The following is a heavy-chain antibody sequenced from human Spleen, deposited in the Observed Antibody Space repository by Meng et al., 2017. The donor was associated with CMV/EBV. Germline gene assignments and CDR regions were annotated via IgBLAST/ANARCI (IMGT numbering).Heavy chain of an antibody. D-gene: IGHD2-2*01. J-gene: IGHJ4*02. Sequence: GGSLRLSCASSGFSFDDYAMSWVRQVPGKGLEWVSGLNYNGGTRAYADSVKGRFSISRDNSKSSLYLQMNSLRAEDTAFYYCARDQGHCSSTSCYWGPFDYWGQGALVTVSS. V-gene: IGHV3-20*04. CDR1: GFSFDDYA. CDR2: LNYNGGTR. CDR3: ARDQGHCSSTSCYWGPFDY.